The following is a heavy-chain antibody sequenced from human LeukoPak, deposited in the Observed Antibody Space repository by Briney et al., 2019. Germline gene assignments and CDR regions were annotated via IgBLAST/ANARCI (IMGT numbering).Heavy chain of an antibody. CDR3: AKESRASSGSSISFDY. D-gene: IGHD1-26*01. CDR2: INPSGGST. V-gene: IGHV1-46*01. J-gene: IGHJ4*02. CDR1: GYTFTSYF. Sequence: ALVKVSCKASGYTFTSYFMHWVRQAPGQGLEWMGIINPSGGSTGYAQKFQGRVTVTRDTSTSTVYMELSSLRLEDTAVYYCAKESRASSGSSISFDYWGQGTLVTVSS.